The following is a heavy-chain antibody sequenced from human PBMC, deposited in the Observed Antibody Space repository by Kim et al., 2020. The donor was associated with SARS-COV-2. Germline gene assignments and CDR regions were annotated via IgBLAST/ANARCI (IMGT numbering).Heavy chain of an antibody. V-gene: IGHV1-69*13. D-gene: IGHD2-15*01. CDR1: GGTFSSYA. J-gene: IGHJ5*02. CDR3: ARDGEVVVAAVSYNWFDP. CDR2: IIPIFGTA. Sequence: SVKVSCKASGGTFSSYAISWVRQAPGQGLEWMGGIIPIFGTANYAQKFQGRVTITADESTSTAYMELSSLRSEDTAVYYCARDGEVVVAAVSYNWFDPWGQGTLVTVSS.